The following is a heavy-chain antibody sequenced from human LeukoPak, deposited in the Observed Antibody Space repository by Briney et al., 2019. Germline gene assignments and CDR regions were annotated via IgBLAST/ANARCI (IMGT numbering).Heavy chain of an antibody. J-gene: IGHJ4*02. Sequence: SETLSLTCTVSGGSISSSSYYWGWIRQPPGKGLEWIGSIYYSGSTYYNPSLKSRVTISVDTSKNQFSLKLSSVTAADTAVYYCASIRFSISWPYWGQGTLVTVSS. D-gene: IGHD6-13*01. CDR3: ASIRFSISWPY. CDR1: GGSISSSSYY. CDR2: IYYSGST. V-gene: IGHV4-39*01.